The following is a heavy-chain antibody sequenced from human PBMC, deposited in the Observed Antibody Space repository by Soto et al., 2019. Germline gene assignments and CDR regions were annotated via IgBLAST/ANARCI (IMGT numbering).Heavy chain of an antibody. V-gene: IGHV2-70*01. J-gene: IGHJ4*02. Sequence: SGPTLVNPTQTLTLTCTFSGFSLSTSGMCMSWIRQPPVKAFEWLALIDCDDDKYYSTSLKTRLTISKDTSKNQVVLTMTNMDPVDTATYYCARPWDCSGGSCYIYWGQGTLVTVSS. D-gene: IGHD2-15*01. CDR3: ARPWDCSGGSCYIY. CDR2: IDCDDDK. CDR1: GFSLSTSGMC.